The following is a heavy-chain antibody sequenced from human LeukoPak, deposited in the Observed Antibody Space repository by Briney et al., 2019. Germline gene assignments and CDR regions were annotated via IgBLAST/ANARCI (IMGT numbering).Heavy chain of an antibody. V-gene: IGHV1-8*01. Sequence: GASVKVSCKASGYAFTSFDINWMRQAPGQGLEWMGRTDPNTGNAAYPQKFQDRVTFTRDTSESTAYMELSGLNSEDTALYYCARDLYSDGSGFVHSSFDYWGQGTLVTVSS. CDR2: TDPNTGNA. D-gene: IGHD3-22*01. CDR1: GYAFTSFD. CDR3: ARDLYSDGSGFVHSSFDY. J-gene: IGHJ4*02.